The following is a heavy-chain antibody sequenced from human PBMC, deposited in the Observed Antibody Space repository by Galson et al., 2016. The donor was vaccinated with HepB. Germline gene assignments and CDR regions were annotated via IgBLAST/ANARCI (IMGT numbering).Heavy chain of an antibody. D-gene: IGHD1-1*01. Sequence: PALVKPTQTLTLTCTFSGFSLRSSGVGVGWIRQPPGKALEWLALVHWNDDNRFNPSLKSRVTVAKDTSKNQVILIMTNMDPVDTGTYYCAHRVGHWNDLFDSWGPGTLVTVSS. CDR1: GFSLRSSGVG. CDR2: VHWNDDN. J-gene: IGHJ4*02. V-gene: IGHV2-5*01. CDR3: AHRVGHWNDLFDS.